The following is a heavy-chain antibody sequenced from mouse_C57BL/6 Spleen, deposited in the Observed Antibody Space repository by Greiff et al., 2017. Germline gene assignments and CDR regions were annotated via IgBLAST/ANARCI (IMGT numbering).Heavy chain of an antibody. J-gene: IGHJ3*01. CDR1: GFTFSDYG. V-gene: IGHV5-17*01. D-gene: IGHD2-5*01. Sequence: EVKLVESGGGLVKPGGSLKLSCAASGFTFSDYGMHWVRQAPEKGLAWVAYISSGSSTIYYAETVKGRFTISRDNSKNTLFLQMTSLRSEDTAMYYCARNSNYLSWFAYWGQGTLVTVSA. CDR2: ISSGSSTI. CDR3: ARNSNYLSWFAY.